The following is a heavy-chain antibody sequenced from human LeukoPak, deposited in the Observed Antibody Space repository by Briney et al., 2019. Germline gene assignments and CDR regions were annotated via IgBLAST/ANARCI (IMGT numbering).Heavy chain of an antibody. Sequence: VASVKVSCKASGYTFTGYYMHWVRQAPGQGLEWMGWINPNSGGTNYAQKFQGRVTMTRDTSISTAYMELSRLRSDDTAVYYCARVVPASIDWYFDLWGRGTLVTVSS. J-gene: IGHJ2*01. CDR1: GYTFTGYY. CDR2: INPNSGGT. V-gene: IGHV1-2*02. CDR3: ARVVPASIDWYFDL.